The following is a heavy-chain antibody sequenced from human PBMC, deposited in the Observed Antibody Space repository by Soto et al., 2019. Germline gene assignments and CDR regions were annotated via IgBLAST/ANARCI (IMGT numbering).Heavy chain of an antibody. Sequence: QVQLVQSGAEVKTPGASVKVSCTASGYTFTSYGISWVRQAPGQGLAWMGWISAYNGNTNYAQKLQGRVTMTTDTAPSTAYMELRSLRSDDTAVYYCARDHQLDIGEGVAWLNWGQGTLVTVSS. V-gene: IGHV1-18*04. CDR2: ISAYNGNT. CDR1: GYTFTSYG. J-gene: IGHJ4*02. D-gene: IGHD2-15*01. CDR3: ARDHQLDIGEGVAWLN.